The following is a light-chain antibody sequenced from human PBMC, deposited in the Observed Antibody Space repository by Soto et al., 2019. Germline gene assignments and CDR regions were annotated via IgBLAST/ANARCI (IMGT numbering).Light chain of an antibody. Sequence: DIQMTQSPSTLSASVGDRVTITCRARQSISTWLAWDQQEPGKAPKLLIHKASSLQSGVPSRFSGSGCGTDFTLAISSPHPDYFATYYCQQDNSYSPTLGHGTRV. V-gene: IGKV1-5*03. CDR1: QSISTW. CDR2: KAS. J-gene: IGKJ1*01. CDR3: QQDNSYSPT.